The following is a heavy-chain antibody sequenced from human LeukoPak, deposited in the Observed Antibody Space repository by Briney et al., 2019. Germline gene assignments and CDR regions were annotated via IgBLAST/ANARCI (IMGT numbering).Heavy chain of an antibody. V-gene: IGHV4-34*01. Sequence: SETLSLTCAVYGGSFSGYYWSWIRQPPGKGLEWIGEINHSGSTNYNPSLKSRVTISVDTSKNQFSLKLSSETAADTAVYYCARVGRIVATTPDYWGQGTLVTVSS. CDR2: INHSGST. D-gene: IGHD5-12*01. CDR1: GGSFSGYY. CDR3: ARVGRIVATTPDY. J-gene: IGHJ4*02.